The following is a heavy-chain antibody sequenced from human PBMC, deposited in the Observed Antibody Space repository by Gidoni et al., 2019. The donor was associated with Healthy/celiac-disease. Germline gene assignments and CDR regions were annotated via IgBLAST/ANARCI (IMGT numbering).Heavy chain of an antibody. CDR3: ARHNGYSSGRHGVGF. D-gene: IGHD6-19*01. CDR2: IYYSGST. Sequence: QLQLQESGPGLVKPSETLSLTCTVSGGPLSSNSYYWGWIRQPPGTRLEWIGSIYYSGSTYYNPSRKSRVTISVDTSKNQFSLKLRSVTAADTAVYYCARHNGYSSGRHGVGFWGQGTLVTVSS. V-gene: IGHV4-39*01. CDR1: GGPLSSNSYY. J-gene: IGHJ4*02.